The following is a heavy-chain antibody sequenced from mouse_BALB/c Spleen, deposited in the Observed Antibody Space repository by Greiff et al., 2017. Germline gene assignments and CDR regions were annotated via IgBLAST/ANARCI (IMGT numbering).Heavy chain of an antibody. CDR2: ISSGGST. Sequence: EVNLVESGGGLVKPGGSLKLSCAASGFTFSSYAMSWVRQTPEKRLEWVASISSGGSTYYPDSVKGRFTISRDNARNILYLQMSSLRSEDTAMYYCARGGSSYYAMDYWGQGTSVTVSS. V-gene: IGHV5-6-5*01. J-gene: IGHJ4*01. CDR3: ARGGSSYYAMDY. D-gene: IGHD1-1*01. CDR1: GFTFSSYA.